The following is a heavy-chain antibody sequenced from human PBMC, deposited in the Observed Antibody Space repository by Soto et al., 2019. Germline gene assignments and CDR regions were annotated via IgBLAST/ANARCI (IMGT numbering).Heavy chain of an antibody. V-gene: IGHV5-51*01. CDR1: GYSFTSYW. J-gene: IGHJ5*02. D-gene: IGHD3-3*01. CDR3: ARLRRITIFGVVIPKGWFDP. CDR2: IYPGDSDT. Sequence: PGESLKISCKGSGYSFTSYWIGWVRQMPGKGLEWMGIIYPGDSDTRYSPSFQGQVTISADKSTSTAYLQWSSLKASDTAMYYCARLRRITIFGVVIPKGWFDPWGQGTLVTVSS.